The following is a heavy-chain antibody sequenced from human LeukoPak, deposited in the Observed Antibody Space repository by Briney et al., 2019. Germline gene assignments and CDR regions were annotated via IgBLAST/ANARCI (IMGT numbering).Heavy chain of an antibody. V-gene: IGHV4-39*07. D-gene: IGHD3-10*01. CDR1: GGSISSSSYY. J-gene: IGHJ4*02. Sequence: SETLSLTCTVSGGSISSSSYYWGWIRQPPGKGLEWIGSIYYSGSTYYNPSLKSRVTISVDTSKNQFSLKLSSVTAADTAVYYCARGKSIGGATGYWGQGTLVTVSS. CDR2: IYYSGST. CDR3: ARGKSIGGATGY.